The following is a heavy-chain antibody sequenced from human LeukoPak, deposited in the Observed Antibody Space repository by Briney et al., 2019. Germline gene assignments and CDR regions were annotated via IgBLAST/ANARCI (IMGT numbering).Heavy chain of an antibody. CDR2: INPNSGGT. CDR1: GYTFTGYY. J-gene: IGHJ5*02. V-gene: IGHV1-2*06. CDR3: ARDEALLWFGELLGELFDP. Sequence: GASVKVSCKASGYTFTGYYMHWVRQAPGQGLEWMGRINPNSGGTNYAQKFQGRVTMTRDTSISTAYMELSRLRSGDTAVYYCARDEALLWFGELLGELFDPWGQGTLVTVSS. D-gene: IGHD3-10*01.